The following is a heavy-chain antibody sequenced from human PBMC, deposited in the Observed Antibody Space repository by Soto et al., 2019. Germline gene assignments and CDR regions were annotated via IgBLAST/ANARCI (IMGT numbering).Heavy chain of an antibody. CDR3: TTALVGATQQQHPSENTVRDY. J-gene: IGHJ4*02. Sequence: EVQLVESGGGLVKPGGSLRLSCAASGFTFSNAWMSWVRQAPGKGLEWVGRIKSKTDGGTTDYAAPVKGRFTISRDDSTNTLYLQMNSLKTEDTAVYYCTTALVGATQQQHPSENTVRDYWGQGTLVTVSS. CDR2: IKSKTDGGTT. D-gene: IGHD1-26*01. CDR1: GFTFSNAW. V-gene: IGHV3-15*01.